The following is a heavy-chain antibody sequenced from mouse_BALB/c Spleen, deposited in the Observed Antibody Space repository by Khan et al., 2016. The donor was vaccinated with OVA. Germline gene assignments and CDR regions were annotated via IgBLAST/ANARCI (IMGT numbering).Heavy chain of an antibody. CDR3: TRIKKIVATYFDY. J-gene: IGHJ2*01. CDR2: TNPNNGRT. D-gene: IGHD1-1*01. CDR1: GYTFTSYW. V-gene: IGHV1S81*02. Sequence: QVQLQQSGAELVKAGASVKMSCKASGYTFTSYWMHWVKQRLGQGLEWFAKTNPNNGRTYYHEKFKSKATLSVDKSSSPAYMLLSGPTFEDSAVYYGTRIKKIVATYFDYWGQGTTLTVSS.